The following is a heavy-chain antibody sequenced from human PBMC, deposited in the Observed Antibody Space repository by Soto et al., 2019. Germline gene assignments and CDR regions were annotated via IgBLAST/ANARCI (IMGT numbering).Heavy chain of an antibody. J-gene: IGHJ4*02. V-gene: IGHV3-30-3*01. CDR3: ARDHDTATAAGTVGYFDY. CDR2: ISYDGSNK. Sequence: QVQLVESGGGVVQPGRSLRLSCAASGFTFSSYAMHWVRQAPGKGLEWVAVISYDGSNKYYADSVKGRFTISRDNSKNTLYLQMNSLRAEDTAVYYCARDHDTATAAGTVGYFDYWGQGTLVTVSS. CDR1: GFTFSSYA. D-gene: IGHD6-13*01.